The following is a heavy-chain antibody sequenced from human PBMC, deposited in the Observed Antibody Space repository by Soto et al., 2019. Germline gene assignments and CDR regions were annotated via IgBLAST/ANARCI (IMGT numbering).Heavy chain of an antibody. CDR2: VNGGGDST. CDR1: GFTFSSFG. V-gene: IGHV3-23*01. J-gene: IGHJ4*02. Sequence: GGSLRLSCIASGFTFSSFGMTWVRQAPGKGLEWVSTVNGGGDSTHYADSVKGRFSIFRDDSKNTVYLQMNSLRAEDTAIYYCVKDVGYGFILFDYWGQGTLVTVSS. CDR3: VKDVGYGFILFDY. D-gene: IGHD3-16*01.